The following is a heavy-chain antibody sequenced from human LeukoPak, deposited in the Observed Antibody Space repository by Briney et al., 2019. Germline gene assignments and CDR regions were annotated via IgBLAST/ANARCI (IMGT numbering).Heavy chain of an antibody. V-gene: IGHV3-23*01. CDR2: ISGSGGST. CDR3: AKDLDIVDAFDI. Sequence: PGGSLRLSCAASGFTFSSYAXXXXXXXXXXXXXXXXAISGSGGSTYYADSVKGRFTISRDNSKNTLYLQMNSLRAEDTAVYYCAKDLDIVDAFDIWGQGTMVTVSS. CDR1: GFTFSSYA. J-gene: IGHJ3*02. D-gene: IGHD5-12*01.